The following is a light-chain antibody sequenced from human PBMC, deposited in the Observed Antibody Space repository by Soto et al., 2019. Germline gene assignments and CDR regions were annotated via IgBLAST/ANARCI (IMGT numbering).Light chain of an antibody. Sequence: DIQMTQSPSTLSAYVGDRVTITCRASQSISSWLAWYQQKPGKAPKLLICDASSLESGVPSRFSGSGSGTEFTLTISSLQPDDFATYYCQQYNSYSWTFGQGTKV. J-gene: IGKJ1*01. V-gene: IGKV1-5*01. CDR3: QQYNSYSWT. CDR2: DAS. CDR1: QSISSW.